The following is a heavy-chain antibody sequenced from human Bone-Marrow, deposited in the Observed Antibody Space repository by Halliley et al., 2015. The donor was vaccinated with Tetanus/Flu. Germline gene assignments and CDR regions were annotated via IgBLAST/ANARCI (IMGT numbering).Heavy chain of an antibody. Sequence: SLRLSCAASGFTFHEYAMHWVRQAPGKGLEWVSDISWNSDDIGYADSVKGRFTISRDNGKNSLYLQMNILRAEDTGLYYCAKDTTALHGAFDVWGQGTMVTVSS. D-gene: IGHD2-2*01. CDR1: GFTFHEYA. V-gene: IGHV3-9*01. CDR2: ISWNSDDI. J-gene: IGHJ3*01. CDR3: AKDTTALHGAFDV.